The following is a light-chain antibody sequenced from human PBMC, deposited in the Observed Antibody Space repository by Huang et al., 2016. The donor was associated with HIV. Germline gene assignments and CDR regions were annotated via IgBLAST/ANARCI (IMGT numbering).Light chain of an antibody. CDR3: QQYWSTPPAT. Sequence: DIQMTQSPSSLPASVGDRVTTTCRASQGISNSLAWYQQQPGKAPKLLLYAASKLESGVPSRFSGSASGTDYTLTISSLQPEDFATYYCQQYWSTPPATFGQGTKVEIK. J-gene: IGKJ1*01. CDR2: AAS. CDR1: QGISNS. V-gene: IGKV1-NL1*01.